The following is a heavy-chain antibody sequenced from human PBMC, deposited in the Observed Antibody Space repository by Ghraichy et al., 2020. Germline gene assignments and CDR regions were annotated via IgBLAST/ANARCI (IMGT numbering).Heavy chain of an antibody. CDR2: ITNGVGIT. CDR3: AKFRGGPMSTSYLDY. J-gene: IGHJ4*02. CDR1: GFTFSGYA. V-gene: IGHV3-23*01. D-gene: IGHD3-10*02. Sequence: GGSLRLSCAASGFTFSGYAMSWVRQAPGKGLEWASTITNGVGITYYADSVKGRFTTSRDNSRNTLYLQMNSLRAEDTAVYYCAKFRGGPMSTSYLDYWGQGTLVTVPS.